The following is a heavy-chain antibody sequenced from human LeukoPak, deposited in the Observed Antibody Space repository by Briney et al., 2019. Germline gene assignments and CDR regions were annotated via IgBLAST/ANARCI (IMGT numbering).Heavy chain of an antibody. V-gene: IGHV3-48*03. Sequence: GGSLRLSCAASGFILSGYEMNWVRQAPGKGLEWVSFISSTGQTIYYSDSVKGRFTISRDIAKSSPYLQMNSLRAEDTAVYYYVQGSYYYSADYWGRGALVTVSS. CDR2: ISSTGQTI. CDR3: VQGSYYYSADY. D-gene: IGHD2-21*02. J-gene: IGHJ4*02. CDR1: GFILSGYE.